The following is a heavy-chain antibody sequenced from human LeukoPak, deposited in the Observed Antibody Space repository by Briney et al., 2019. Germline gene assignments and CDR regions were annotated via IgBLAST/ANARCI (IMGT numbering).Heavy chain of an antibody. D-gene: IGHD3-22*01. CDR1: GGTFRNSG. CDR2: IIPILDIT. CDR3: AKIHDDSGYYYEYFQF. V-gene: IGHV1-69*04. J-gene: IGHJ1*01. Sequence: GASVKVSCKASGGTFRNSGISWVRQAPGQGLEYVGRIIPILDITEYGKTSPGRVTITADTATDTFHMELSGLRSEDTAVYYCAKIHDDSGYYYEYFQFWGQGTLITVSS.